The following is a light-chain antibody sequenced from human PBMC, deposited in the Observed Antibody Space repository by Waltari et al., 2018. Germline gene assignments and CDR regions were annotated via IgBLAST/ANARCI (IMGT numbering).Light chain of an antibody. CDR1: ESVSTY. Sequence: EIELTQSPATLSLSPGEXATLSCRAKESVSTYLAWHKQKQGPPPRLPISDAAHRDAGIPAIFSGSGYGTDFTLTISSLEPEDFAIYYCQQRTNWVTTFGQGTRLDIK. CDR3: QQRTNWVTT. J-gene: IGKJ5*01. V-gene: IGKV3-11*01. CDR2: DAA.